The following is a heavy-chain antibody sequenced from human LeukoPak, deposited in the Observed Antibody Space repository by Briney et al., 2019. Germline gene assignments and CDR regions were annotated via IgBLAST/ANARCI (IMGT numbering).Heavy chain of an antibody. CDR1: GFTVSSNY. J-gene: IGHJ5*02. V-gene: IGHV3-53*01. CDR3: ARDSRGSNWFDP. D-gene: IGHD2-15*01. Sequence: GGSLRLSCAASGFTVSSNYMSWVRQAPGRGLEWVSVIYIGGSTYYADSVKGRFTISRDNSKNTVYLQMNSLRAEDTAVYYCARDSRGSNWFDPWGQGTLVTVSS. CDR2: IYIGGST.